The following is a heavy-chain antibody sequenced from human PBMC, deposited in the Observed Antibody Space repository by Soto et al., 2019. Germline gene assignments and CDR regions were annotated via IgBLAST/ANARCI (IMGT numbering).Heavy chain of an antibody. D-gene: IGHD2-2*01. Sequence: GGSLRLSCAASGFTFGNYAMAWVRQAPGKGLEWVSSITGTGDTTYYADSVKGRFTISRDNSKSTLFLQMSSLRAEDTAIYYCAKRPTYCSTTSCSNFRYYGMDVWGQGTTVTVSS. CDR3: AKRPTYCSTTSCSNFRYYGMDV. CDR1: GFTFGNYA. J-gene: IGHJ6*02. CDR2: ITGTGDTT. V-gene: IGHV3-23*01.